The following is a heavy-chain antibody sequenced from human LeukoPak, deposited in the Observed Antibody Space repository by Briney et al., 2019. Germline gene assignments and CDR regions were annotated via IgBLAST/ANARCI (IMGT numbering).Heavy chain of an antibody. J-gene: IGHJ4*02. Sequence: SETQSLTCTVSGGSISSYYWSWIRQPPGKGLEWIGEINHSGSTNYNPSLKSRVTISVDTSKNQFSLKLSSVTAADTAVYYCARHRGFWSYWGQGTLVTVSS. D-gene: IGHD3-3*01. V-gene: IGHV4-34*01. CDR2: INHSGST. CDR1: GGSISSYY. CDR3: ARHRGFWSY.